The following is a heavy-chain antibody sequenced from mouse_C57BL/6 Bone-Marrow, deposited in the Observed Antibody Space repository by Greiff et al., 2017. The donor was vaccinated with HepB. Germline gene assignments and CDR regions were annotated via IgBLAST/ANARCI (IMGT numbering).Heavy chain of an antibody. D-gene: IGHD1-1*01. CDR3: ARGVYYNGSRRV. CDR2: IYPRSGNT. J-gene: IGHJ1*03. CDR1: GYTFTSYG. V-gene: IGHV1-81*01. Sequence: VKLQESGAELARPGASVKLSCKASGYTFTSYGISWVKQSTGQGLEWIGEIYPRSGNTYYNEKFKGKATLTADKSSSTAYMKLRSLTSEDSAVYFCARGVYYNGSRRVWGTGTTVTVAS.